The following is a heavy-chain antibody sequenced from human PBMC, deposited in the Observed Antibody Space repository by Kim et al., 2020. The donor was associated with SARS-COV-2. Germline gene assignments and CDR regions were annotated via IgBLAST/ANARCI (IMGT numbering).Heavy chain of an antibody. Sequence: GESLKISCKASGYSFTNFWISWVRQLPGKGLEWMGRIDLSDSSAIYSPSFRGRVTISLDNSTTTAYLQWSCLKALDSAIFYCAIHGYDFLYGYFYYYY. D-gene: IGHD3-3*01. V-gene: IGHV5-10-1*01. CDR2: IDLSDSSA. CDR3: AIHGYDFLYGYFYYYY. CDR1: GYSFTNFW. J-gene: IGHJ6*01.